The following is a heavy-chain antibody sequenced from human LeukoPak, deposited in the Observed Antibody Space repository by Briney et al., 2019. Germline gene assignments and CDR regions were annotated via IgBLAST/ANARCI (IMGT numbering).Heavy chain of an antibody. D-gene: IGHD1-14*01. V-gene: IGHV1-18*01. CDR1: GYTFSSYG. CDR3: ARYGGTNRSFDY. Sequence: ASVTVSFKASGYTFSSYGITWVRQAPGQGLEWMGWISPSSGNTNYVQNLQGRVSMTTDTSTSTVYMELRSLRSDDTAVYYCARYGGTNRSFDYWGPGTLVSVSS. CDR2: ISPSSGNT. J-gene: IGHJ4*02.